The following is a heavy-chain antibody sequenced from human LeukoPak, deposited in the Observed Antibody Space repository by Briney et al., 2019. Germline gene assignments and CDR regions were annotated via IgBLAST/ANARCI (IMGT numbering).Heavy chain of an antibody. CDR1: GGSFSGYY. CDR3: ARSYSSSSFDY. D-gene: IGHD6-6*01. Sequence: SETLSLTCAVYGGSFSGYYWSWIRQPPGKGLEWIGEINHSGSTNYNPSLKSRVTISVDTSKNQFSLKLSSVTAADTAVYYCARSYSSSSFDYWGQGTPVTVSS. J-gene: IGHJ4*02. V-gene: IGHV4-34*01. CDR2: INHSGST.